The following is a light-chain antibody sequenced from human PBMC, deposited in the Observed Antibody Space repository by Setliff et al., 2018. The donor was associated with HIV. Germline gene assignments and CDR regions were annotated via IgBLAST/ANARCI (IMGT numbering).Light chain of an antibody. J-gene: IGLJ1*01. CDR3: SSYTRTTLVV. V-gene: IGLV2-14*01. CDR2: EVF. Sequence: QSVLTQPASVSASPGQSITISCTGTTSDISHYNFVSWYQQHPDSAPKLRIYEVFNRPSGVSHRFSGSKSGNPASLTISGLQAEDEADYYCSSYTRTTLVVFGTWTKATVL. CDR1: TSDISHYNF.